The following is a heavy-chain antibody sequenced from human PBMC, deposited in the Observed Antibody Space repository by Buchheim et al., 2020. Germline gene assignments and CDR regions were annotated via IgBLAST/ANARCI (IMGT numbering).Heavy chain of an antibody. CDR3: AREDSSSIKDS. CDR2: IYYTGST. V-gene: IGHV4-39*07. CDR1: VGSISRSSYY. J-gene: IGHJ4*02. Sequence: QLQLQESGPGLVKPSETLSLTCTVSVGSISRSSYYWGWIRQPPGKGLEWIGCIYYTGSTYYNPSLKSRVTLSVDTSKNQFSLKLRCVTAADTAIYYCAREDSSSIKDSWGQGT. D-gene: IGHD6-13*01.